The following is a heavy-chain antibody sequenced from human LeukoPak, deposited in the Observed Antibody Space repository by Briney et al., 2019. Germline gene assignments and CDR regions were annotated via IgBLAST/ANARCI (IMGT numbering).Heavy chain of an antibody. J-gene: IGHJ4*02. Sequence: PGGSLRLSCAASGLTFSTYWMSWIRQAPGKGLEWVANIKQDGSEKYCVDSVKGRFTISRDNAKDSLYLQMNSLRAEDTAVYYCARLYGGHTTFDYWGQGTLVTVSS. CDR1: GLTFSTYW. D-gene: IGHD4-23*01. CDR3: ARLYGGHTTFDY. V-gene: IGHV3-7*01. CDR2: IKQDGSEK.